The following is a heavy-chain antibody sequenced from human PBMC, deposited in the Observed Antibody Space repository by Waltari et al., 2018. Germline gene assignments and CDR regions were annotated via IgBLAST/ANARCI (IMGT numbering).Heavy chain of an antibody. Sequence: EVQLVESGGGLVQPGGSLRLSCAASGFPFSSYWMRWVRQAPGQGLEWVANIKQDGSEKYYVDSVKGRFTISRDNAKNSLYLQMNSLRAEDTAVYYCARDHPGHRNLGGHAFDIWGQGTMVTVSS. CDR2: IKQDGSEK. CDR3: ARDHPGHRNLGGHAFDI. CDR1: GFPFSSYW. J-gene: IGHJ3*02. V-gene: IGHV3-7*03.